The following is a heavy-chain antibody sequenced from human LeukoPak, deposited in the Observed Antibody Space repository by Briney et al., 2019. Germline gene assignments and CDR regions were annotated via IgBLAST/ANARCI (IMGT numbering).Heavy chain of an antibody. Sequence: SETLSLTCTVSGGSISSGSYYWSWIRQPAGKGLEWIGRIYTSGSTNYNPSLKSRVTISVDTSKNQFSLKLSSVTAAETAVYYCARAGVVVAGAFDIWGQGTMVTVSS. J-gene: IGHJ3*02. D-gene: IGHD2-21*01. CDR1: GGSISSGSYY. CDR3: ARAGVVVAGAFDI. CDR2: IYTSGST. V-gene: IGHV4-61*02.